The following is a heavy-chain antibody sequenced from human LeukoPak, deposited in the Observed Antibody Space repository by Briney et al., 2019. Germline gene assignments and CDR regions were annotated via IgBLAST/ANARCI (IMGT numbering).Heavy chain of an antibody. J-gene: IGHJ6*02. CDR3: ARHHMTTVTISQYYYYYGMDV. Sequence: SETLSLTCTVSGGSISSYYWSWIRQPPGKGLEWIGYIYYSGSTNYNPCLKSRGTRSVDTSKHELSLKMSSVTAADTAVYYCARHHMTTVTISQYYYYYGMDVWGQGTTVTVS. V-gene: IGHV4-59*08. CDR2: IYYSGST. D-gene: IGHD4-11*01. CDR1: GGSISSYY.